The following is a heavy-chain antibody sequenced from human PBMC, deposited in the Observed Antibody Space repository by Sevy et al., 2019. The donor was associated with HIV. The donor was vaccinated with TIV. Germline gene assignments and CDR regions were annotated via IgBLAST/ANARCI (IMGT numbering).Heavy chain of an antibody. CDR3: ARDGGYCSSTSCYTPPHYYGMDV. V-gene: IGHV3-11*01. J-gene: IGHJ6*02. CDR2: ISSSGSTI. D-gene: IGHD2-2*02. Sequence: GGSLRLSCAASGFTFSDHYMSWIRQAPGKGLEWVSYISSSGSTIYYADSVKGRFTICRDNAKNSLYLQMNSLRAEDTAVYYCARDGGYCSSTSCYTPPHYYGMDVWGQGTTVTVSS. CDR1: GFTFSDHY.